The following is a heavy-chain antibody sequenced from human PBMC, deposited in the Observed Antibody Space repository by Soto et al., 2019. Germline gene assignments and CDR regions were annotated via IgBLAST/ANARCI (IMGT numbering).Heavy chain of an antibody. CDR1: GGSFSGYY. D-gene: IGHD1-1*01. CDR2: IHHSGST. CDR3: ARGSRGSTGSNSLQWPRASYYYYMDV. J-gene: IGHJ6*03. V-gene: IGHV4-34*01. Sequence: SETLSLTCAVYGGSFSGYYWSWIRQPPGKGLEWIGEIHHSGSTNYNPSLKSRVAISVETSKNQFSLKLSSVTAADTAVYYCARGSRGSTGSNSLQWPRASYYYYMDVWGKDTTVTVSS.